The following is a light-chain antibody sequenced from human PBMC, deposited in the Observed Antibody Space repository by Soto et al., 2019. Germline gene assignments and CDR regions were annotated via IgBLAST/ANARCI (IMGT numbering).Light chain of an antibody. CDR2: AAS. V-gene: IGKV1-39*01. CDR3: QQRYSSPWT. J-gene: IGKJ1*01. CDR1: QSIINY. Sequence: DIQMTQSPSSLSASVGDRVTITCRASQSIINYLNWYQQKPGKAPNLLIYAASSLQSGVPSKFSGSGSGTDFTLTISSLQTEDFATYYCQQRYSSPWTFGQGTKVELK.